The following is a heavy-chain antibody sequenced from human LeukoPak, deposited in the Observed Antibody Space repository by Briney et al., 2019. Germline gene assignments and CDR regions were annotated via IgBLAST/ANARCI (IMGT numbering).Heavy chain of an antibody. J-gene: IGHJ4*02. CDR3: ARDAIAAAGAGA. CDR1: GYTFTDYS. V-gene: IGHV1-2*02. D-gene: IGHD6-13*01. CDR2: INPNSGDT. Sequence: ASVKVSCKASGYTFTDYSMHWVRQAPGQGLEWMGWINPNSGDTDYAQKFQGRVTMTRDTSISTAYLEVSRLTSDDTAVYFCARDAIAAAGAGAWGQGTQVTVSS.